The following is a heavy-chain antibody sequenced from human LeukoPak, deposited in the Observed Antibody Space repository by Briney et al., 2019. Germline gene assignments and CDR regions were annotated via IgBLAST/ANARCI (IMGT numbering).Heavy chain of an antibody. D-gene: IGHD3-22*01. CDR3: AREGGYDTLDY. Sequence: PGGSVRLSCAASGFTFSSYEMNWVRQAPGKGLEWVSYISSSGSTIYYADSVRGRFTISRDNAKNSLYLQMDSLRAEDTAVYYCAREGGYDTLDYWGQGTLVTVSS. CDR1: GFTFSSYE. V-gene: IGHV3-48*03. J-gene: IGHJ4*02. CDR2: ISSSGSTI.